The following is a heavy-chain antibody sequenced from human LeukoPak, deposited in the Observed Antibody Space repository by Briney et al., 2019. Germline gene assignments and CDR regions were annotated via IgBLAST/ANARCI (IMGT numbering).Heavy chain of an antibody. CDR2: IYTSGST. CDR1: GGSISSGSYY. J-gene: IGHJ4*02. Sequence: SETLSLTCTVSGGSISSGSYYWSWLRQPAGKGLEWIGRIYTSGSTNYNPSLKSRVTISVDTSKNQFSLKLSSVTAADTAVYYCARVRDRTYYHDSGGYYCFDYWGQGTLVTVSS. D-gene: IGHD3-22*01. CDR3: ARVRDRTYYHDSGGYYCFDY. V-gene: IGHV4-61*02.